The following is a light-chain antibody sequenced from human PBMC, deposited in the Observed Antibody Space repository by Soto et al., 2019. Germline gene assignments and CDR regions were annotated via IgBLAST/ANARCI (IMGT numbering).Light chain of an antibody. CDR1: QSLGSD. CDR2: GAS. Sequence: EIVMTQSPGTLSLSPGDTATLSCRASQSLGSDLAWYQQKPGQAPRLLIFGASARPTGIPARISGSGSGTEFTLTISSLRSEDFSVDFCQQYYNWPRTFGQGTKVEI. CDR3: QQYYNWPRT. V-gene: IGKV3-15*01. J-gene: IGKJ1*01.